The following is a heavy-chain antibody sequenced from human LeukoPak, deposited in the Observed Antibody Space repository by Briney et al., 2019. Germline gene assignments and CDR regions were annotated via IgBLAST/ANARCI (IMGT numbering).Heavy chain of an antibody. V-gene: IGHV3-30*02. D-gene: IGHD3-10*01. CDR3: ARDSSWFGIHYYMDV. Sequence: GGSLRLSCAASGFTFSTYGMHWVRQAPGKGLEWVAFIRYDGSNKYYADSVKGRITISRDNSKNTLYLQMNSLRAEDTAVYYCARDSSWFGIHYYMDVWGKGTTVTISS. CDR1: GFTFSTYG. CDR2: IRYDGSNK. J-gene: IGHJ6*03.